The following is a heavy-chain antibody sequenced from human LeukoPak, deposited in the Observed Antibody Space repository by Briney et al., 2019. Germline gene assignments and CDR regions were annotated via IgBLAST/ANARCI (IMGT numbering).Heavy chain of an antibody. CDR1: GYTFTGYY. CDR2: INPNSGGT. D-gene: IGHD1-7*01. J-gene: IGHJ4*02. CDR3: ARPTNSTGTTFYFDY. V-gene: IGHV1-2*02. Sequence: GASVKVSCKASGYTFTGYYMHWVRQAPGQGLEWMGWINPNSGGTNYAQKFQGRVTMTRDTSISTAYMELSRLRSDDTAVYYCARPTNSTGTTFYFDYWGQGTLVTVSS.